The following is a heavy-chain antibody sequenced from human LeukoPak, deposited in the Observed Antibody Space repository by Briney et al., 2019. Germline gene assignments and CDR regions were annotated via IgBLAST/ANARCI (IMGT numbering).Heavy chain of an antibody. Sequence: SETLSLTCTVSGASISSYYWSWIRQPPGKGLEWIGYIYYSGSTNYNPSLKSRVTISVDKSKNQFSLKLSSVTAADTAVYYCARDQGSGWPYYFDYWGQGTLVTVSS. CDR3: ARDQGSGWPYYFDY. J-gene: IGHJ4*02. CDR2: IYYSGST. D-gene: IGHD6-19*01. V-gene: IGHV4-59*01. CDR1: GASISSYY.